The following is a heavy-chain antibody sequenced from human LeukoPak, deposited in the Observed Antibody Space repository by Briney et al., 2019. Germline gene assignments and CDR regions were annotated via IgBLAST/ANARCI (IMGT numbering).Heavy chain of an antibody. V-gene: IGHV7-4-1*02. Sequence: ASVKVSCKASGYTFTNYAMNWVRQAPGQGLEWMGWMNTNTGNPTYAQGFTGRFVFSVDTSVSTAYLQISSLKTEDTAVYYCAVLSYDSSGYYYPFDYWGQGTLVTVSS. CDR2: MNTNTGNP. CDR1: GYTFTNYA. D-gene: IGHD3-22*01. J-gene: IGHJ4*02. CDR3: AVLSYDSSGYYYPFDY.